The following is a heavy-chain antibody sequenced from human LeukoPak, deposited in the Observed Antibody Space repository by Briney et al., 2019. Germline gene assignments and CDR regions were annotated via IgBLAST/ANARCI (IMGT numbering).Heavy chain of an antibody. J-gene: IGHJ3*02. Sequence: SETLSLTCTVSGGSISSYYWSWIRQPPGKGLEWIGYIYYSGSTNYNPSLKSRVTISVDTSKNQFSLKLSSVTAADTAVYYCARDSGFGIAVAGSDAFDIWGQGTMVTVSS. CDR1: GGSISSYY. CDR3: ARDSGFGIAVAGSDAFDI. V-gene: IGHV4-59*12. D-gene: IGHD6-19*01. CDR2: IYYSGST.